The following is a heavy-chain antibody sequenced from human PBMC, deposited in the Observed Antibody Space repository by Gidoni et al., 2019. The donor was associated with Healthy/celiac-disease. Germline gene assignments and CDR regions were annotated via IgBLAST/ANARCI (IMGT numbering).Heavy chain of an antibody. Sequence: EVQLVESGGGLVQPGGSLRLSCAASGFTFSSYSMNWVRQAPGKGLEWVSYISSSSSTIYYAASVKGRFTISRDNAKNSLYLQMNSLRDEDTAVYYCARDPQWLVQYYYGMDVWGQGTTVTVSS. CDR3: ARDPQWLVQYYYGMDV. V-gene: IGHV3-48*02. CDR1: GFTFSSYS. J-gene: IGHJ6*02. CDR2: ISSSSSTI. D-gene: IGHD6-19*01.